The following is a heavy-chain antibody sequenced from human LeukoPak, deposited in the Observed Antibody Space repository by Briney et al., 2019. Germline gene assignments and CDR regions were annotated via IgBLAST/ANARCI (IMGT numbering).Heavy chain of an antibody. CDR2: IYYSGST. Sequence: PSETLSLTCTVSGGSISSYYWSWIRQPPGKGLEWIGYIYYSGSTNYNPSLKSRVTISVDTSKNQFSLKLSSVTAADTAVYYCARDRFIAAAGYYYYYGMDVWGQGTMVTVSS. V-gene: IGHV4-59*01. CDR3: ARDRFIAAAGYYYYYGMDV. J-gene: IGHJ6*02. CDR1: GGSISSYY. D-gene: IGHD6-13*01.